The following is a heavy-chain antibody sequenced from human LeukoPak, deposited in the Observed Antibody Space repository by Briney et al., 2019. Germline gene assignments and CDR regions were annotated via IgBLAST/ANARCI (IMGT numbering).Heavy chain of an antibody. CDR3: ARGAPYSGGNYYFDY. J-gene: IGHJ4*02. V-gene: IGHV4-4*07. CDR2: IHTSGST. D-gene: IGHD2-15*01. Sequence: SDPLSLTYTVSGGSNSSYYWTWIRQAAGKGLEWIGRIHTSGSTKYNPSLNSRVTMSLDTSNNQFSMKLSSVTAADTAVYYCARGAPYSGGNYYFDYWGQGTQVTVSS. CDR1: GGSNSSYY.